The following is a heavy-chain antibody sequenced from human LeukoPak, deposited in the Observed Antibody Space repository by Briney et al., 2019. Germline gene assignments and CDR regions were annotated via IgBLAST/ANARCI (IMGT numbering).Heavy chain of an antibody. V-gene: IGHV1-18*01. CDR2: ISAYNGNT. J-gene: IGHJ4*02. CDR3: ARDYAEAATLIFDY. CDR1: GYTFTSYG. Sequence: ASVKVSCKASGYTFTSYGISWVRQAPGQGLERMGWISAYNGNTNYAQKLQGRVTMTTDTSTSTAYMELRSLRSDDTAVYYCARDYAEAATLIFDYWGQGTLVTVSS. D-gene: IGHD2-15*01.